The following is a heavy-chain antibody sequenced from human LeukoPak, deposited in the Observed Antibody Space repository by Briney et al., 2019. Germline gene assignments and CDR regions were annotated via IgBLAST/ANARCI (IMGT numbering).Heavy chain of an antibody. CDR3: ARLGSGSYFEY. CDR1: GGSISSGGHY. V-gene: IGHV4-31*03. J-gene: IGHJ4*02. Sequence: TLSLTCTVSGGSISSGGHYWSWIRQHPGKGLEWIGYIYYTGSSNYNPSLKSRISIPVDTSKDQFSLKLSSVTAADTAVYFCARLGSGSYFEYWGQGALVIVSS. CDR2: IYYTGSS. D-gene: IGHD3-10*01.